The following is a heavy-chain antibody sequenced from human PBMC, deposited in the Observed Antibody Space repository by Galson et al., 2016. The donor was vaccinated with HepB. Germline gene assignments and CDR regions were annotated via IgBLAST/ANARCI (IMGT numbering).Heavy chain of an antibody. V-gene: IGHV4-59*11. Sequence: SETLSLTCTVSGGSISSHYWTWIRQFPGRGLEWIAFIYHTGRTDYNPSLKSRVTLSVDTSKNQFSLKLYSVTAADTAVYYCAKDVSWGRLNYFDYWGQGTLVTVSS. CDR3: AKDVSWGRLNYFDY. CDR2: IYHTGRT. CDR1: GGSISSHY. D-gene: IGHD7-27*01. J-gene: IGHJ4*02.